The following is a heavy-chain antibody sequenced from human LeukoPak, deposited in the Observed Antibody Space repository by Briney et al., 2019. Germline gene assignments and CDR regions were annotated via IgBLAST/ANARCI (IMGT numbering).Heavy chain of an antibody. CDR3: ARGDGYSYGYYFDY. CDR2: INHSGST. J-gene: IGHJ4*02. Sequence: SETLSLTCAVYGGSFSGYYWGWIRQPPGKGLEWIGEINHSGSTNYNPSLKSRVTISVDTSKNQFSLKLSSVTAADTAVYYCARGDGYSYGYYFDYWGQGTLVTVSS. D-gene: IGHD5-18*01. V-gene: IGHV4-34*01. CDR1: GGSFSGYY.